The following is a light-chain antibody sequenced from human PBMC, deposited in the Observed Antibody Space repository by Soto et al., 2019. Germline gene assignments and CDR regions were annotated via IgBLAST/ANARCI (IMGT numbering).Light chain of an antibody. J-gene: IGLJ2*01. CDR3: CSYAGSRVV. V-gene: IGLV2-23*01. CDR1: SDDVGSHDL. CDR2: EAS. Sequence: QSALTQPASVSGSPGQSITISCTGTSDDVGSHDLVSWYQQHPGKAPKLIIYEASKRPSGVSNRFSGSKSGNTASLTISGLQAEDETDYYCCSYAGSRVVFGGGTKLTVL.